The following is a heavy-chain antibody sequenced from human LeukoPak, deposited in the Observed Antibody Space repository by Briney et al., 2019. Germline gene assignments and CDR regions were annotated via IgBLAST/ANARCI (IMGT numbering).Heavy chain of an antibody. CDR2: ISSSSSTI. D-gene: IGHD4-17*01. J-gene: IGHJ6*02. V-gene: IGHV3-48*02. Sequence: GGSLRLSCAASGFTFSSYSMNWVRQAPGKGLEWVSYISSSSSTIYYADSVKGRFTISRDNAKNSLYLQMNSLRDEDTAVYYCARESLYGDYDYYYVMDVWGQGTTVTVSS. CDR1: GFTFSSYS. CDR3: ARESLYGDYDYYYVMDV.